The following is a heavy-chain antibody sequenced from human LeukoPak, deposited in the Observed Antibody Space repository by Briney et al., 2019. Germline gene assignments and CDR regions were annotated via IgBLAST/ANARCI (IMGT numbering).Heavy chain of an antibody. V-gene: IGHV1-46*01. D-gene: IGHD6-19*01. CDR3: ARELRAVAGTGFDP. CDR2: INPSGDST. J-gene: IGHJ5*02. CDR1: GYTFTSYY. Sequence: GASVKLSCKASGYTFTSYYMHWVRQAPGQGLEGMRIINPSGDSTSYAQKFQGRVTMTRDTSKSTVYMELSSLRSEDTAVYDRARELRAVAGTGFDPWGQGTLVTVPS.